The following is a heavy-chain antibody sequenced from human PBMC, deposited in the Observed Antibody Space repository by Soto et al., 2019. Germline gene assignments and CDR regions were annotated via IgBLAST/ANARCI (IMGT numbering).Heavy chain of an antibody. J-gene: IGHJ3*01. D-gene: IGHD6-19*01. V-gene: IGHV1-46*03. CDR3: SRSMMPSAGTDAFEL. Sequence: QVQLGHSGAEGKKPGASVRVSCKASGYTFTSSYIHWVRPAPGHGPEWMGMISPSRGGTDYAQKFQGKLTITRDTSTSTVYRELSSLRSEDTAVYYCSRSMMPSAGTDAFELWGQGTLVTASS. CDR1: GYTFTSSY. CDR2: ISPSRGGT.